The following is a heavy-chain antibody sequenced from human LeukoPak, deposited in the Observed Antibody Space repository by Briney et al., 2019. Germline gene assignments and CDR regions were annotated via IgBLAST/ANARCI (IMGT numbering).Heavy chain of an antibody. D-gene: IGHD1-1*01. Sequence: GGSLRLSCAASGFTVSSNYMSWVRQAPRKGLEWVSVIYSGGSTYYADSVKGRFTISRDNSKNTLYLQMNSLRAEDTAVYYCARAEATWAYYFGMDVWGQGTTVTVSS. CDR2: IYSGGST. CDR3: ARAEATWAYYFGMDV. CDR1: GFTVSSNY. J-gene: IGHJ6*02. V-gene: IGHV3-53*05.